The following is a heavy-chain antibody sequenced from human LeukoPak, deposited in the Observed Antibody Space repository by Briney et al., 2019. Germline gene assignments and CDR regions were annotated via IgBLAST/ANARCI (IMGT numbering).Heavy chain of an antibody. D-gene: IGHD6-25*01. CDR3: AKDRSGAFDI. V-gene: IGHV3-9*01. J-gene: IGHJ3*02. CDR1: GFSFDGYA. CDR2: ITWNSGTI. Sequence: GRSLRLSCAAFGFSFDGYAMHWVRQAPGKGLEWVSGITWNSGTIGYADSVKSRFTISRDNAKNSLYLQMNSLRAEDTAVYYCAKDRSGAFDIWGQGTMVTVSS.